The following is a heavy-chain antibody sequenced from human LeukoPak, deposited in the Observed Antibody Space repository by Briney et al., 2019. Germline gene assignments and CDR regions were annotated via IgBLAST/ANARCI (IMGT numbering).Heavy chain of an antibody. J-gene: IGHJ4*02. CDR1: GFTFSSYA. D-gene: IGHD6-13*01. Sequence: GGSLRLSCAASGFTFSSYAMSWVRQAPGKGLEWVSAISGSGGSTYYADSVKGRFTISRDNSKNTLYLQMNSLRAEDTAVYYCARFYSSSWYVDYWGQGTLVTVSS. CDR2: ISGSGGST. CDR3: ARFYSSSWYVDY. V-gene: IGHV3-23*01.